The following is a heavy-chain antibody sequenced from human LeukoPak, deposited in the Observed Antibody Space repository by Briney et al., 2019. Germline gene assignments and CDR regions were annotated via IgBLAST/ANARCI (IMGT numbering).Heavy chain of an antibody. V-gene: IGHV3-30*18. D-gene: IGHD3-10*01. CDR2: ISYDGSNK. CDR1: GFTFSSYG. Sequence: GGSLRLSCAASGFTFSSYGMHWVRQAPGKGLEWVAVISYDGSNKYYADSVKGRFTISRDNSKNTLYLQMNSLRAEDSAVYYCAKGGRWTGQDAYGYWGQGPWSPSPQ. CDR3: AKGGRWTGQDAYGY. J-gene: IGHJ4*02.